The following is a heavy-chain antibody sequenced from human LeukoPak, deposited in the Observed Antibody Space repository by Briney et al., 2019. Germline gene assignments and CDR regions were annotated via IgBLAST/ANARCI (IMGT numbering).Heavy chain of an antibody. J-gene: IGHJ4*02. V-gene: IGHV3-30-3*01. D-gene: IGHD6-13*01. CDR2: ISYDGSNK. Sequence: PGRSLRLSCAASGFTFSSYAMHWVRQAPGKGLEWVAVISYDGSNKYHADSVKGRFTISRDNSKNTLYLQMNSLRAEDTAVYYCARADIAAAGTPRTYFDYWGQGTLVTVSS. CDR1: GFTFSSYA. CDR3: ARADIAAAGTPRTYFDY.